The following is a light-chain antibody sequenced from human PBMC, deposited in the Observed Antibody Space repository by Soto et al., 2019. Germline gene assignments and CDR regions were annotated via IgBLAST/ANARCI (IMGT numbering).Light chain of an antibody. CDR3: QQYNSYPWT. Sequence: QMTQSPSSLSASVGDRVTITCRASQSISTYLNWYQHKPGKAPKVLINGASRLHTGVPSRFSGSGSGTDFTLTISSLQPEDFATYYCQQYNSYPWTFGQGTKVEIK. CDR1: QSISTY. CDR2: GAS. J-gene: IGKJ1*01. V-gene: IGKV1-39*01.